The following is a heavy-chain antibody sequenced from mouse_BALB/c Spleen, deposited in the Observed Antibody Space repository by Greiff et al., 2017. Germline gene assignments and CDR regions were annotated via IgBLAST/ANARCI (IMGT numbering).Heavy chain of an antibody. V-gene: IGHV14-1*02. Sequence: EVQLQQSGAELVRPGALVKLTCKASGFNIKDYYMHWVKQKPEQGLEWIGWIDPENGNTIYDPKFQGKASITADTSSNTAYLQLSSLTSEDTAVYYCASNYGFAYWGQGTLVTVSA. J-gene: IGHJ3*01. CDR2: IDPENGNT. CDR1: GFNIKDYY. D-gene: IGHD2-1*01. CDR3: ASNYGFAY.